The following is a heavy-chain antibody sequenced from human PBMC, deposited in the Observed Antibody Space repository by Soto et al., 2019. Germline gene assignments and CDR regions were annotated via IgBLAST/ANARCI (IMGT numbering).Heavy chain of an antibody. CDR1: GGSLSNYF. CDR3: VRSLRGDFFDY. D-gene: IGHD2-21*01. J-gene: IGHJ4*02. CDR2: IYSSGST. V-gene: IGHV4-59*01. Sequence: PSETLSLTCSVSGGSLSNYFWTWIRQPPGKLLEWIGHIYSSGSTFYNPSLKSRVSISLDTSQNPFSLKGTSVTAADTAVYFCVRSLRGDFFDYWGQGALVTVPQ.